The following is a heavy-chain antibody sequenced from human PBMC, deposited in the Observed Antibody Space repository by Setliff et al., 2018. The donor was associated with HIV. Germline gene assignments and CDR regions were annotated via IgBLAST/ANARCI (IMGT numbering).Heavy chain of an antibody. D-gene: IGHD6-19*01. CDR2: IYHSGTT. J-gene: IGHJ4*02. CDR3: ARDGGSSGWYFVLGYSDY. Sequence: SETLSLTCAVYGGSLSGYYWSWIRQPPGKGLEWVGSIYHSGTTYYNPSLKSRVTISVDTSKNQFSLKLNSVTAADTAMYYCARDGGSSGWYFVLGYSDYWGPGTLVTVSS. V-gene: IGHV4-34*01. CDR1: GGSLSGYY.